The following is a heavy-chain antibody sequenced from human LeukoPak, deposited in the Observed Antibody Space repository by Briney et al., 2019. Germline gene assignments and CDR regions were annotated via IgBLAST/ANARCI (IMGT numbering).Heavy chain of an antibody. V-gene: IGHV4-34*01. D-gene: IGHD5-18*01. Sequence: SETLSLTCAVYGGSFSGYYWSWIRQRPGKGLEWIGEINHSGSTNYNPSLKSRVTISVDTSKNQFSLKLSSVTAADTAVYYCARGRIQLWSSHYYFDYWGQGTLVTVSS. CDR2: INHSGST. CDR3: ARGRIQLWSSHYYFDY. CDR1: GGSFSGYY. J-gene: IGHJ4*02.